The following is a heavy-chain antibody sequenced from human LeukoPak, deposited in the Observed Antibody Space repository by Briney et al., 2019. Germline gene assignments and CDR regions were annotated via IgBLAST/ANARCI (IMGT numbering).Heavy chain of an antibody. D-gene: IGHD6-19*01. V-gene: IGHV6-1*01. CDR2: TYYRSKWYN. CDR1: GDSVSSNSAA. J-gene: IGHJ4*02. CDR3: ARSGRNSSGWYRGKGPFDY. Sequence: SQTLSLTCAISGDSVSSNSAAWNWIRQSPSRGLEWLGRTYYRSKWYNDYAVSVKSRITINPDTSKNQFSLKLSSVTAADTAVYYCARSGRNSSGWYRGKGPFDYWGQGTLVTVSS.